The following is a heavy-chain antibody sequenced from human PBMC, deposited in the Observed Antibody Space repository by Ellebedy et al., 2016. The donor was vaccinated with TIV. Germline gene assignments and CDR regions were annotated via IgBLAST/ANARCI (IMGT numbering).Heavy chain of an antibody. D-gene: IGHD3-10*01. CDR3: AKDQGFITMVRGVIGYYFDY. J-gene: IGHJ4*02. CDR2: IYYSGST. Sequence: MPSETLSLTCTVSGGSISSYYWSWIRQPPGKGLEWIGYIYYSGSTNYNPSLKSRVTISVDTSKNQFSLKLSSVTAADTAVYYCAKDQGFITMVRGVIGYYFDYWGQGTLVTVSS. CDR1: GGSISSYY. V-gene: IGHV4-59*12.